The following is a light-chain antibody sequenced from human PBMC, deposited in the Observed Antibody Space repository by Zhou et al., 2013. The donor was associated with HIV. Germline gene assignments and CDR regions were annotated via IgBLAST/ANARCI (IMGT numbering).Light chain of an antibody. CDR2: GAS. Sequence: EIVMTQSPATLSVSPGERATLSCRASQNIRSHLAWYQQKPGQAPRLLIYGASTRATGIPARFSGSGSGTEFTLTISSLQSEDFAVYYCHQYDNWGSFGGGTKVEIK. CDR3: HQYDNWGS. J-gene: IGKJ4*01. V-gene: IGKV3-15*01. CDR1: QNIRSH.